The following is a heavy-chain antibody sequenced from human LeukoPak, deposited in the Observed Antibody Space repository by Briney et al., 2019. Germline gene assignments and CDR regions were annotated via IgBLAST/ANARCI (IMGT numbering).Heavy chain of an antibody. CDR2: IIPIFGTA. D-gene: IGHD3-22*01. CDR1: GGTFSSYA. J-gene: IGHJ4*02. V-gene: IGHV1-69*05. Sequence: SVKVSCKASGGTFSSYAISWVRQAPGQGLEWMGEIIPIFGTANYAQKFQGRVTITTDESTSTAYMELSSLRSEDTAVYYCARAGDYYDSSGYPFDYWGQGTLVTVSS. CDR3: ARAGDYYDSSGYPFDY.